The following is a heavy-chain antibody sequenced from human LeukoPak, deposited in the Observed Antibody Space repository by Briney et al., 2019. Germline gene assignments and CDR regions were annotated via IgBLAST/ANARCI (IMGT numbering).Heavy chain of an antibody. CDR2: IGGSGGST. Sequence: GGSLRLSCAASGFTFSGYAMSWVRQAPGKGLEWVSAIGGSGGSTYYADSVKGWFTISRDNSKNTLYLQMNSLRAEDTAVYYCAGGSTSGKFDYWGQGTLVTVSS. J-gene: IGHJ4*02. D-gene: IGHD2-2*01. CDR1: GFTFSGYA. V-gene: IGHV3-23*01. CDR3: AGGSTSGKFDY.